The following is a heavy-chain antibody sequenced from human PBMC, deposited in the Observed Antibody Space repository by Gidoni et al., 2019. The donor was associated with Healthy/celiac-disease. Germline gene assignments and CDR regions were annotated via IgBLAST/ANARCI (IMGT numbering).Heavy chain of an antibody. V-gene: IGHV3-15*01. CDR3: TTDKDTAMVTYHLFFDY. J-gene: IGHJ4*02. CDR1: GFTFSNAW. Sequence: EVQLVEAGGGVVKPGGSLRLSCAASGFTFSNAWMSCVRQAPGKWLAWVGRIKSKTAGRTTDYAAPVKGIFTISRDASKNTLYLQMNSLKTEYTAVYYCTTDKDTAMVTYHLFFDYWGQGTLVTVSS. CDR2: IKSKTAGRTT. D-gene: IGHD5-18*01.